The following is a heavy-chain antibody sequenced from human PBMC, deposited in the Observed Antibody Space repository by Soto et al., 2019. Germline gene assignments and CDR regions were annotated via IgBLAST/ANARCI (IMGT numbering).Heavy chain of an antibody. CDR3: AKEGYYDFWSGEFDY. J-gene: IGHJ4*02. Sequence: GGSLRLSCAASGFTFSSYGMHWVRQAPGKGLEWVAVISYDGSNKYYADSVKGRFTISRDNSKNTLYLQMNSLRAEETAVYYCAKEGYYDFWSGEFDYWGQGTLVTVSS. V-gene: IGHV3-30*18. CDR1: GFTFSSYG. CDR2: ISYDGSNK. D-gene: IGHD3-3*01.